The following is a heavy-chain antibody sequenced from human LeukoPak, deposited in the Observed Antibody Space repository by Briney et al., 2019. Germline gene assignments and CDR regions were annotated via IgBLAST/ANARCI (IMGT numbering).Heavy chain of an antibody. CDR2: IKGDEMTT. J-gene: IGHJ4*02. CDR3: ARGGLFAYYFDY. D-gene: IGHD3-10*02. V-gene: IGHV3-74*01. CDR1: GFTFTTYW. Sequence: GGSLRLSCAASGFTFTTYWTHWVRQAPGKGLEWVSRIKGDEMTTNYADSVEGRFTISRDNAKNTVYLEINSLRAEDTAVYYCARGGLFAYYFDYWGQGTLVTASS.